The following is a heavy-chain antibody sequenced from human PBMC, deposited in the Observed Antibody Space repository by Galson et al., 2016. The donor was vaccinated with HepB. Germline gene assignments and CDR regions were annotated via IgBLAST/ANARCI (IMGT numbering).Heavy chain of an antibody. J-gene: IGHJ4*02. CDR1: GFTFSSYV. CDR3: AKDKGWEIPETFDS. V-gene: IGHV3-30*04. Sequence: SLRLSCAASGFTFSSYVMHWVRQAPGKGLEWVAVIPHDGSNKYYADSVKGRFTISRDNPKNTLFLQMNSLRAEDTAVYYCAKDKGWEIPETFDSWGQGALVTVSS. CDR2: IPHDGSNK. D-gene: IGHD1-26*01.